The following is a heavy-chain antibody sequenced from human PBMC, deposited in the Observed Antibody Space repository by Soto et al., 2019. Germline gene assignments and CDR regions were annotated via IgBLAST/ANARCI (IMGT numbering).Heavy chain of an antibody. CDR1: GGSISSYY. CDR2: IYYSGST. V-gene: IGHV4-59*01. Sequence: LSLTCTVSGGSISSYYWSWIRQPPGKGLEWIGYIYYSGSTNYNPSLKSRVTISVDTSKNQFSLKLSSVTAADTAVYYCARVITTWADLTNYFDYWGQGTLVTVSS. D-gene: IGHD1-1*01. J-gene: IGHJ4*02. CDR3: ARVITTWADLTNYFDY.